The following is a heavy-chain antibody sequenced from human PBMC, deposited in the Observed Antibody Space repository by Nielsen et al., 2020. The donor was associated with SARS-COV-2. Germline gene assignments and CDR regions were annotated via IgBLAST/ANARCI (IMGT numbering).Heavy chain of an antibody. CDR3: ARDHCSSTSCYTPRGEFDP. V-gene: IGHV1-3*01. J-gene: IGHJ5*02. CDR2: INAGNGNT. D-gene: IGHD2-2*02. Sequence: WVRQAPGQRLEWMGWINAGNGNTKYSQKFQGRVTITRDTSASTAYMELSSLRSEDTAVYYCARDHCSSTSCYTPRGEFDPWGQGTLVTVSS.